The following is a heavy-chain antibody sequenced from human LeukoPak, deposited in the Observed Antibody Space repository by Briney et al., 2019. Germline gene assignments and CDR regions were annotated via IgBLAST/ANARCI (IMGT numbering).Heavy chain of an antibody. CDR3: ASLGEDYYDSSGYYPH. V-gene: IGHV4-39*01. D-gene: IGHD3-22*01. Sequence: SETLSLTCTVSGVSIISSSYYWGWIRQPPGKGLEWIGSIYYSGSTYYNPSLKSRVTISVDTSKNQFSLKLSSVTAADTAMYYCASLGEDYYDSSGYYPHWGQGTLVTVSS. CDR2: IYYSGST. CDR1: GVSIISSSYY. J-gene: IGHJ4*02.